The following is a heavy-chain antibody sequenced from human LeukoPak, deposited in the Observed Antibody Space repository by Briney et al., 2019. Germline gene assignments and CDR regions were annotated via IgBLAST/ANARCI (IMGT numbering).Heavy chain of an antibody. V-gene: IGHV4-61*02. CDR2: IYTSGST. D-gene: IGHD6-19*01. J-gene: IGHJ4*02. Sequence: SETLSLTCTVSGGSISSGSYYWSWIRQPAGKGLEWIGRIYTSGSTNYNPSLKSRVTISVDTSKNQFSLKLGSVTAADTAVYYCARERIAVAGTEFYFDYWGQGTLVTVSS. CDR3: ARERIAVAGTEFYFDY. CDR1: GGSISSGSYY.